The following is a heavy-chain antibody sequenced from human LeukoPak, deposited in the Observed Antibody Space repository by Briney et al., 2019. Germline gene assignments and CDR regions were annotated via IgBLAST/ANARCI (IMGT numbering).Heavy chain of an antibody. CDR2: VSNDGRDK. V-gene: IGHV3-30*01. J-gene: IGHJ4*02. D-gene: IGHD1-14*01. Sequence: PGGSLRLSCAASGFTFNAYAMHWVRQAPGKGLEWVAVVSNDGRDKHYADSVKGRFTISRDNSENTLYLQMNTLRAEDTAVYYCARGRNSPAKYYFDYWGQGTLVTVSS. CDR3: ARGRNSPAKYYFDY. CDR1: GFTFNAYA.